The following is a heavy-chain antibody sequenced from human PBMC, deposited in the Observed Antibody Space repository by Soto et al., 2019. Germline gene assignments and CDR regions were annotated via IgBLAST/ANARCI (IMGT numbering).Heavy chain of an antibody. CDR2: IYHSGST. CDR3: ARSTIAAAGHNWFDP. J-gene: IGHJ5*02. CDR1: GGSISSGGYS. V-gene: IGHV4-30-2*01. Sequence: SETLSLTCAVSGGSISSGGYSWSWIRQPPGKGLEWIGYIYHSGSTYYNPSLKSRVTISVDRSKNQFSLKLSSVTAADTAVYYCARSTIAAAGHNWFDPWGQGTLVTVSS. D-gene: IGHD6-13*01.